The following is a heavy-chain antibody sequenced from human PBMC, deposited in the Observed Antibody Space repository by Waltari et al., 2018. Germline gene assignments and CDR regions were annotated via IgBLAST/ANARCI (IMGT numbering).Heavy chain of an antibody. CDR2: IKHDGSEK. V-gene: IGHV3-7*01. CDR3: AREGLTEEAAY. J-gene: IGHJ4*02. D-gene: IGHD4-4*01. Sequence: EIQLVESGGDLVQPGGSLRLSCVTSGFPFPNFWMAWVRQVPWKGLQWLEHIKHDGSEKYHVDAGKGRFTISRDNARNSLYLEMDRLRVEDTGVYYCAREGLTEEAAYWGQGTLVTVSS. CDR1: GFPFPNFW.